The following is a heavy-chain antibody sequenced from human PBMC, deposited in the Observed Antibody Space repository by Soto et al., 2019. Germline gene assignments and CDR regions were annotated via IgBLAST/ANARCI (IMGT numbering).Heavy chain of an antibody. CDR1: GYSFTSYW. J-gene: IGHJ3*02. V-gene: IGHV5-51*01. D-gene: IGHD3-16*02. Sequence: PGESLKIYCKGSGYSFTSYWIGWVRQMPGKGLEWMGIIYPGDSDTRYSPSFQGQVTISADKSISTAYLQWSSLKASDTAMYYCASPTQYRPPVDAFDIWGHVQMVTVS. CDR3: ASPTQYRPPVDAFDI. CDR2: IYPGDSDT.